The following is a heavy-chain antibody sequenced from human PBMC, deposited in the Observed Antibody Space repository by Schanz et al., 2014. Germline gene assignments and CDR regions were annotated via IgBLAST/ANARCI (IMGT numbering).Heavy chain of an antibody. CDR2: ISGSGGST. CDR1: GFTFSIYA. CDR3: ARSRSGFYFDY. D-gene: IGHD1-26*01. V-gene: IGHV3-23*04. Sequence: EVQLVESGGGLVQPGGSLRLSCSASGFTFSIYAMLWVRQAPGKGLEWVSAISGSGGSTYYADSVKGRFTISRDNSKNTLYLQMNSLRAEDTAVYYCARSRSGFYFDYWGQGTLXTVSS. J-gene: IGHJ4*02.